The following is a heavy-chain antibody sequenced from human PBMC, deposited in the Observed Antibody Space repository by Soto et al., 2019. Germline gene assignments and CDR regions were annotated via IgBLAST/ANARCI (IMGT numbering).Heavy chain of an antibody. CDR3: ARLRYSSSWYWFDP. V-gene: IGHV4-59*08. CDR1: GGSLSSHY. Sequence: ADTLSLTCTVSGGSLSSHYWSWIRQPPGKGLEWIGYIYYSGSTNYNPSLKSRVTISVDTSKNQFSLKLSSVTAADTAVYYCARLRYSSSWYWFDPWGQGTLVTVSS. CDR2: IYYSGST. J-gene: IGHJ5*02. D-gene: IGHD6-13*01.